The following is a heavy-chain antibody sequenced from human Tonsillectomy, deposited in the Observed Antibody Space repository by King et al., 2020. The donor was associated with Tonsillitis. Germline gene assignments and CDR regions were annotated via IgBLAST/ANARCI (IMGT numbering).Heavy chain of an antibody. Sequence: VQLAESGAEVKKPGESMKISCQGYGYNFASTWIGWVRQMHGQGLEWMGIIYPSDSDTRYSPSFQGQVTISADTSISTAYLHWNSLKASDTAIYYCARHGASVTRFYYYDHMDVWGNGTTVTVSS. CDR3: ARHGASVTRFYYYDHMDV. V-gene: IGHV5-51*01. D-gene: IGHD2-21*02. J-gene: IGHJ6*03. CDR1: GYNFASTW. CDR2: IYPSDSDT.